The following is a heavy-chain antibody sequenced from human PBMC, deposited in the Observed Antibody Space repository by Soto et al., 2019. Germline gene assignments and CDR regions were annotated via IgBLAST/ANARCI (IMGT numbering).Heavy chain of an antibody. V-gene: IGHV3-30*18. J-gene: IGHJ6*02. CDR1: GVTFTNYA. Sequence: QVQLVESGGGVVQPGMSLRLSCAASGVTFTNYAMHWVRQAPGKGLEWVADISYHGTAKGYADSVKGRFTISRDNSKNTLYVRMSSLRPEDTAVYYCAKDIGGVDTGNYGMDVWGQGTTVIVSS. D-gene: IGHD5-18*01. CDR3: AKDIGGVDTGNYGMDV. CDR2: ISYHGTAK.